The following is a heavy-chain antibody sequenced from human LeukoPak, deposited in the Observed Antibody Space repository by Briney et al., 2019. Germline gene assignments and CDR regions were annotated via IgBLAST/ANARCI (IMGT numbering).Heavy chain of an antibody. Sequence: GGSLRLSCAASGFTFSDYYMSWIRQAPGKGLGWVSYISSSGSTIYYADSVKGRFTISRDNAKNSLYLQMNSLRAEDTAVYYCARDSGIVGATPDLVAFDIWGQGTMVTVSS. D-gene: IGHD1-26*01. CDR1: GFTFSDYY. CDR2: ISSSGSTI. CDR3: ARDSGIVGATPDLVAFDI. V-gene: IGHV3-11*04. J-gene: IGHJ3*02.